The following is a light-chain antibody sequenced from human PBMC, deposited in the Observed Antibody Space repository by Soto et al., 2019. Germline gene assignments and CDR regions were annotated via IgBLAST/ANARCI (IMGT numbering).Light chain of an antibody. Sequence: EIVMTQSPATLSVSPGERATLSCRASQSVAGNLAWYPQKPGKAPRLLIYDASTRATGIPARFSGSGSGTEFTVTISSLQSEDFAVYYCQQYTNWHWTFGQGTKVEIK. CDR3: QQYTNWHWT. CDR2: DAS. J-gene: IGKJ1*01. CDR1: QSVAGN. V-gene: IGKV3-15*01.